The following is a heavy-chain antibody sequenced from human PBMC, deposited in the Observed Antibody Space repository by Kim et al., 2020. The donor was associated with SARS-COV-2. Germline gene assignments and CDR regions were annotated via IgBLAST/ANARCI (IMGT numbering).Heavy chain of an antibody. CDR3: AKVSVPNDNRGTNWFYP. V-gene: IGHV3-23*01. Sequence: GGSLRLSCEASGFSFSTYGMNWVRQVPGKGLEWVSRISARGHTTQYAEPVKGRFTISRDNSKNTLYLQMTSPRVEDTAIYYCAKVSVPNDNRGTNWFYP. D-gene: IGHD1-1*01. CDR1: GFSFSTYG. J-gene: IGHJ5*02. CDR2: ISARGHTT.